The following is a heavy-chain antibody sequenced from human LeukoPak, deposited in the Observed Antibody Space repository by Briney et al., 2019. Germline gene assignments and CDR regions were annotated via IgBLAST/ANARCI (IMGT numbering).Heavy chain of an antibody. CDR2: IYHSGST. V-gene: IGHV4-30-2*01. D-gene: IGHD3-10*01. Sequence: SQTLSLTCTVSGGSISSGGYYWSWIRQPPGKGLEWIGYIYHSGSTYYNPSLKSRVTISVDTSKNQFSLKLSSVTAADTAVYYCARGYGSGSFYGYWGQGTLVTVSS. J-gene: IGHJ4*02. CDR3: ARGYGSGSFYGY. CDR1: GGSISSGGYY.